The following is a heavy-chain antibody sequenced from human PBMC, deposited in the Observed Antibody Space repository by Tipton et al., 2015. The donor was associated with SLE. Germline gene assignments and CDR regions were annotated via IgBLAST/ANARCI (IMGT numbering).Heavy chain of an antibody. CDR1: GGSISSSSYY. CDR3: ARRGTGVGAYPDY. V-gene: IGHV4-39*01. D-gene: IGHD1-26*01. Sequence: LSLTCTVSGGSISSSSYYWGWIRQPPGKGLEWIGSIYYSGSTYYNPSLKSRVTISVDTSKNQFSLKLSSVTAADTAVYYCARRGTGVGAYPDYWGQGTLVTVSS. J-gene: IGHJ4*02. CDR2: IYYSGST.